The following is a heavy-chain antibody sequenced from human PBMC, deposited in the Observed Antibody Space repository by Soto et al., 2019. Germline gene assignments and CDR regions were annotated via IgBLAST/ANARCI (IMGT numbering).Heavy chain of an antibody. Sequence: PGGSLRLSCAASGFTFSSYSMNWVRQAPGKGLEWVSYISSSSSTIYYADSVKGRFTISRDNAKNSLYLQMNSLRAEDTAVYYCARDNKYYDFWSAVYYMDGWGKGTTVTVSS. CDR2: ISSSSSTI. CDR3: ARDNKYYDFWSAVYYMDG. J-gene: IGHJ6*03. D-gene: IGHD3-3*01. CDR1: GFTFSSYS. V-gene: IGHV3-48*01.